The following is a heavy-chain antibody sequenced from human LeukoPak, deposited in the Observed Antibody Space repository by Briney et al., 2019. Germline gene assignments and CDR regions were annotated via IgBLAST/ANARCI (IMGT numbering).Heavy chain of an antibody. CDR2: ISGSGGST. Sequence: AGGSLRLSCAASGFTFSSYAMSWVRQAPGKGLEWVSAISGSGGSTYYADSVKGRFTISRDNSKNTLYLQMTSLRAEDTAIYYCAKASHYDILTGYYTLGGYFDYWGQGTLVTVSS. V-gene: IGHV3-23*01. CDR1: GFTFSSYA. J-gene: IGHJ4*02. D-gene: IGHD3-9*01. CDR3: AKASHYDILTGYYTLGGYFDY.